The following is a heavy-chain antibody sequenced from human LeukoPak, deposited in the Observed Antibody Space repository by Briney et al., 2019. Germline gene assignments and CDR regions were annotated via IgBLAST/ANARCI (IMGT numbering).Heavy chain of an antibody. CDR1: GFTFSSYG. V-gene: IGHV3-30*02. D-gene: IGHD2-2*01. CDR2: IRYDGSNK. Sequence: GGSLRLSCAASGFTFSSYGMHWVRQAPGKGLEWVAFIRYDGSNKYYADSVKGRFTISRDNSKNTLYLQMNSLRAEDTAVYYCAKAEGVVPAAITADNWFDPWGQGTLVTVSS. J-gene: IGHJ5*02. CDR3: AKAEGVVPAAITADNWFDP.